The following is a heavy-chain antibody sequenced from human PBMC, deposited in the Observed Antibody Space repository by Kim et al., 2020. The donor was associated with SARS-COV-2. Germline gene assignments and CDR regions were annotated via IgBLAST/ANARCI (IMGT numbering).Heavy chain of an antibody. CDR2: ISSSGSTI. J-gene: IGHJ6*02. CDR3: ARWGWGRYSGYDYGGGYYYYYGMYV. V-gene: IGHV3-48*03. Sequence: GGSLRLSCAASGFTFSSYEMNWVRQAPGKGLEWVSYISSSGSTIYYADSVKGRFTISRDNAKNSLYLQMNSLRAEDTAVYYCARWGWGRYSGYDYGGGYYYYYGMYVWGQGTTVTVSS. D-gene: IGHD5-12*01. CDR1: GFTFSSYE.